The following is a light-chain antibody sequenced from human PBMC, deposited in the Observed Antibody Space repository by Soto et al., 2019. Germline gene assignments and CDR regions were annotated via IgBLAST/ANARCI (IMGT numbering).Light chain of an antibody. Sequence: EIVMTQSPDTLSVSPGERATLSCRASQSVSSNLAWYQQKPGQAPRLLIYDASTRAPGFPARFSGSVSGTEFTLTISSLQSEDFAVYYCHHYNSWPYTFGQGTKVDIK. CDR1: QSVSSN. V-gene: IGKV3-15*01. CDR3: HHYNSWPYT. J-gene: IGKJ2*01. CDR2: DAS.